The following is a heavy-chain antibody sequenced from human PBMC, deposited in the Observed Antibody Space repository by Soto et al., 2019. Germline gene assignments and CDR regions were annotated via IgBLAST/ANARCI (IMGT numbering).Heavy chain of an antibody. J-gene: IGHJ4*02. CDR1: GFTFNSHG. CDR3: ARDRGESGGPYYYFDH. V-gene: IGHV3-33*01. CDR2: IWYDGSNV. D-gene: IGHD2-8*02. Sequence: GGSLRLSCAASGFTFNSHGMHWVRQAPGKGLEWVAVIWYDGSNVYYKDSVRGRFTISRDNSKNTLYLQLNSLRAEDTAVYYCARDRGESGGPYYYFDHWGQGTLVTVSS.